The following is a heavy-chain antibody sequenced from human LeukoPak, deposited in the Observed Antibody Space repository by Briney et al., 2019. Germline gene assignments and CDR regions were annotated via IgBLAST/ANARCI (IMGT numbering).Heavy chain of an antibody. CDR1: GFTLSSYG. CDR2: ISGSGGST. CDR3: AKGGYSNGRYYYYYMDV. Sequence: GTLRLSCAASGFTLSSYGMRWVRQAPGKGLEWVSAISGSGGSTYYADSVKGRFTISRDNSKNTLYLQMNGLRAEDTAVYYCAKGGYSNGRYYYYYMDVWGEGTTVTVSS. V-gene: IGHV3-23*01. J-gene: IGHJ6*03. D-gene: IGHD5-18*01.